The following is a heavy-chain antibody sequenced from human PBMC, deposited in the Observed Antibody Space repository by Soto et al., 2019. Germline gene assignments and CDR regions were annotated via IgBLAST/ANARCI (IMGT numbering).Heavy chain of an antibody. D-gene: IGHD3-16*01. J-gene: IGHJ4*02. CDR2: INWNGGST. CDR3: ARDGGAGPLDY. Sequence: GGSLRLSCAASGFTFDDYGMSWVRQAPGKGLEWVSGINWNGGSTGYADSVKGRFSISRDNAKNSLYLQMNSLRAEDTALYYCARDGGAGPLDYWGQGTLVTVSS. CDR1: GFTFDDYG. V-gene: IGHV3-20*04.